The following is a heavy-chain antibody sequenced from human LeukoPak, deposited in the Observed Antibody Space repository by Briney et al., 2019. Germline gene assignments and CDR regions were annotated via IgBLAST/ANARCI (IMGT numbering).Heavy chain of an antibody. D-gene: IGHD4-17*01. J-gene: IGHJ6*02. CDR3: ASTGDSTYYYYYGMDV. CDR2: IYHSGST. CDR1: GGSISSGGYS. V-gene: IGHV4-30-2*01. Sequence: SQTLSLTCAVSGGSISSGGYSWGWIRQPPGKGLEWIGYIYHSGSTYYNPSLKSRVTISVDRSKNQFSLKLSSVTAADTAVYYCASTGDSTYYYYYGMDVWGQGTTVTVSS.